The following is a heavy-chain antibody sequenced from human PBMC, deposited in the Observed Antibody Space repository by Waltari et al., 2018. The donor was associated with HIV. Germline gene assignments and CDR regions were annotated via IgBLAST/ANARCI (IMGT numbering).Heavy chain of an antibody. D-gene: IGHD6-13*01. J-gene: IGHJ4*02. CDR3: ARAGIAAADY. CDR1: GFTFSSYG. CDR2: LSYDGSNK. Sequence: QVQLVESGGGVVQPGRSLRLSCAASGFTFSSYGMHWVRQAPGKGLWWVAVLSYDGSNKDYADSVKGLFTISRDNSKNTLYLQMNSLRAEDTAVYYCARAGIAAADYWGQGTLVTVSS. V-gene: IGHV3-30*03.